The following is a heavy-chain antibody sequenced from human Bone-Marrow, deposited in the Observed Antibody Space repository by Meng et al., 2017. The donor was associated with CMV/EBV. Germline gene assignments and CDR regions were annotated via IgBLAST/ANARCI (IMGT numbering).Heavy chain of an antibody. D-gene: IGHD1-26*01. CDR2: IRGDSFGGTT. CDR3: NRWAGDTSYSFC. CDR1: GFTFGDYS. J-gene: IGHJ4*02. V-gene: IGHV3-49*04. Sequence: GESLKISCSASGFTFGDYSMNWVRQAPGKGLEWVGFIRGDSFGGTTDYAASLKGRFTISKDDSKSIVYLHMNSLESEDKGMYYCNRWAGDTSYSFCWGQGTLVTVSS.